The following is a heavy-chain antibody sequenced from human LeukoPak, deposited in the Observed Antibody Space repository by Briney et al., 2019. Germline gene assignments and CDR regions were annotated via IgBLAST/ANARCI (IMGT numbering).Heavy chain of an antibody. Sequence: ASVKVSCKASGYTFTSYYMHWVRQAPGQGLEWMGIINPSGGSTSYAQKFQGRVTMTRDTSTSTVYMELSSLRSEDTAVYYCARVLSTSGYYYYGMDVWGQGTTVTVSS. V-gene: IGHV1-46*01. CDR2: INPSGGST. J-gene: IGHJ6*02. D-gene: IGHD4-11*01. CDR3: ARVLSTSGYYYYGMDV. CDR1: GYTFTSYY.